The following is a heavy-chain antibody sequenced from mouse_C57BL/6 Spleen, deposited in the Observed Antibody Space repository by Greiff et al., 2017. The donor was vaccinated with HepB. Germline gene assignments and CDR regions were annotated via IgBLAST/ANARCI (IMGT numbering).Heavy chain of an antibody. CDR3: ARSEGSSCDWYFDV. CDR1: GYTFTSYW. Sequence: QVQLQQPGTELVKPGASVKLSCKASGYTFTSYWMHWVKQRPGQGLEWIGNINPSNGGTNYNEKFKSKATLTVDKSSSTAYMQLSSLTSEDSAVYCGARSEGSSCDWYFDVWGTGTTVTVSS. V-gene: IGHV1-53*01. J-gene: IGHJ1*03. CDR2: INPSNGGT. D-gene: IGHD1-1*01.